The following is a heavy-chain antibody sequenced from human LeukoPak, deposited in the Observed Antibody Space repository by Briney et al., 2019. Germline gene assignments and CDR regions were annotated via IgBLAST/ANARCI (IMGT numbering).Heavy chain of an antibody. J-gene: IGHJ4*02. CDR2: IDKGGTYI. D-gene: IGHD2-2*01. CDR1: GFTFSSYA. V-gene: IGHV3-21*01. Sequence: PGGSLRLSCAASGFTFSSYAMHWVRQAPGKGLEWVSAIDKGGTYIKYADSVKGRFTVSRDNAKNSLFLQMNNLGLEDTAVYFCAREVLLLVEPAANTVDYWGQGTRVTVSS. CDR3: AREVLLLVEPAANTVDY.